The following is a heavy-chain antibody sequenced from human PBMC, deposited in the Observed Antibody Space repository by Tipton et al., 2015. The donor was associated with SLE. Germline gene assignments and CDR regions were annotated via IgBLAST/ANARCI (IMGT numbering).Heavy chain of an antibody. Sequence: SLRLSCAVSGGSISSSNWWGWVRQPPGKGLEWIGEIFPTGNTNYNPSLKSRITISMDKSKNHFSLNLTSVTAADTAVYFCTRPWDYWGQGTLVTVSS. CDR3: TRPWDY. J-gene: IGHJ4*02. CDR1: GGSISSSNW. V-gene: IGHV4-4*01. CDR2: IFPTGNT.